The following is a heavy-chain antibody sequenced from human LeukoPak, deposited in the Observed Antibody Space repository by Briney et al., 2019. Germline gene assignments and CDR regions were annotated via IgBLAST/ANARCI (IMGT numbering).Heavy chain of an antibody. D-gene: IGHD2-21*02. CDR1: GYTFTSYG. V-gene: IGHV1-69*06. J-gene: IGHJ3*02. Sequence: GASVKVSCEASGYTFTSYGISWVRQAPGQGLEWMGGINPNFGTANYAQKFQGRVTITEDKSTSTAYMELRSLRSDDTAVYYCVLEQHIAVLTQPAFDMWGEETMVTVFS. CDR2: INPNFGTA. CDR3: VLEQHIAVLTQPAFDM.